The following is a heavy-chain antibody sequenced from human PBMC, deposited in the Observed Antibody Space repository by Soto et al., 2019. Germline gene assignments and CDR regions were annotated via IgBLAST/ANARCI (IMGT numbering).Heavy chain of an antibody. Sequence: PGGSVRLSXAASGFTFSSYAMSWVRQAPGKGLEWVSVISGSGRSTYYTDSVKGRFTISRDNSKNTVCLLMNSLKAEDTAVYYCAKVYFYDLSGCGFLDYWGQGTLVTVSS. J-gene: IGHJ4*02. V-gene: IGHV3-23*01. CDR2: ISGSGRST. D-gene: IGHD3-22*01. CDR3: AKVYFYDLSGCGFLDY. CDR1: GFTFSSYA.